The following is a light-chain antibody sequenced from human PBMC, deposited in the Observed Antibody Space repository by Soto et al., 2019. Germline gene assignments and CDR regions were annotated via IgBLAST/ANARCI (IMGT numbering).Light chain of an antibody. J-gene: IGKJ1*01. V-gene: IGKV3-20*01. CDR3: QQYGSSPLA. Sequence: EIVVTQSPGTLSLSPGERATLSCRASQSVSSSYLAWYQQKPGQAPRLLIYGASSRATGIPDRFSGSGSRTDFTLTISRLEPEDFAVYYCQQYGSSPLAFGQGTKVEIK. CDR1: QSVSSSY. CDR2: GAS.